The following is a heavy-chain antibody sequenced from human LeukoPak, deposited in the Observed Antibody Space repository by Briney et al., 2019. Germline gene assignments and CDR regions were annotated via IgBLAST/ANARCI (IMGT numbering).Heavy chain of an antibody. CDR2: IMGSDGST. D-gene: IGHD1-1*01. V-gene: IGHV3-23*01. J-gene: IGHJ6*02. CDR3: ARDGTWGYDYYYYYGMDV. CDR1: GFTFSSYA. Sequence: GGSLRLSCAASGFTFSSYAMSWVRQARGKGLEWVSAIMGSDGSTYYADSGKGSCTISTDNSENTLYLQMNSLRAEDTAVYYCARDGTWGYDYYYYYGMDVWGQGTTDTVSS.